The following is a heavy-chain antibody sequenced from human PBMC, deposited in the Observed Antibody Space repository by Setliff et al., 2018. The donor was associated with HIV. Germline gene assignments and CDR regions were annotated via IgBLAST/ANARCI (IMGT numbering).Heavy chain of an antibody. J-gene: IGHJ4*02. CDR1: GFSLNTGGVG. CDR3: ANPTGGYYFDY. Sequence: SGPTLVNPTPTLTLTCTCSGFSLNTGGVGVGWIRQPPGKALEWLSLIYWDDDKRYSPSLKSRLTITKDSSKNQVVLTMTNMDPLDTATYYCANPTGGYYFDYWGQGILVTVSS. V-gene: IGHV2-5*02. D-gene: IGHD3-16*01. CDR2: IYWDDDK.